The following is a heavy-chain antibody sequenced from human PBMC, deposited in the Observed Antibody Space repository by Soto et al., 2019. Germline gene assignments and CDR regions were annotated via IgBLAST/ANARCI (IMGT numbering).Heavy chain of an antibody. Sequence: QVQLVESGGGLVKPGGSLRLSCAASGFTFSDYYMSWIRQAPGKGLEWVSYISSSSAYTNYADSVKGRFTISRDNAKNSLYLQMNSLRAEDAAVYYCARGGRGDGDYAYYYYGMDVWGQGTTVIVS. V-gene: IGHV3-11*05. CDR3: ARGGRGDGDYAYYYYGMDV. J-gene: IGHJ6*02. CDR1: GFTFSDYY. D-gene: IGHD4-17*01. CDR2: ISSSSAYT.